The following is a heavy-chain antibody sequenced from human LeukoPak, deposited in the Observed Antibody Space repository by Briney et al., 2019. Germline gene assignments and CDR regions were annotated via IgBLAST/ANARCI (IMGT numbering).Heavy chain of an antibody. CDR1: GFTFSSYA. D-gene: IGHD3-22*01. Sequence: PGGSLRLSCTVSGFTFSSYAMHWVRQAPGKGLEWVSAISGSGGSTYYADSVKGRFTISRDNSKNTLYLQMNSLRAEDTAVYYCAKDWVSYYYDSSGYYSFGYWGQGTLVTVSS. CDR2: ISGSGGST. V-gene: IGHV3-23*01. CDR3: AKDWVSYYYDSSGYYSFGY. J-gene: IGHJ4*02.